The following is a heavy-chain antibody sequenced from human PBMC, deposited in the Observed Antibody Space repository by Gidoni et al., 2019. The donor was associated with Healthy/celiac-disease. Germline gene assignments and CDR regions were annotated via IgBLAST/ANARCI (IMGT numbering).Heavy chain of an antibody. V-gene: IGHV3-15*01. CDR2: IKSKTDGGTT. J-gene: IGHJ3*02. CDR1: GFTFSNAW. Sequence: EVQLVESGGGWVKPGGSLRLSCAASGFTFSNAWMSWVRQAPGKGLEWVGRIKSKTDGGTTDYAAPVKGRFTISRDDSKNTLYLQMNSLKTEDTAVYYCTTAIRYFDWPDAFDIWGQGTMVTVSS. CDR3: TTAIRYFDWPDAFDI. D-gene: IGHD3-9*01.